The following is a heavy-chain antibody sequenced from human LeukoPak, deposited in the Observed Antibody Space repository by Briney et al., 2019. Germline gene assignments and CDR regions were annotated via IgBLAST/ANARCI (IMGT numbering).Heavy chain of an antibody. J-gene: IGHJ6*03. CDR3: VRTTGSFYFYYYMDV. D-gene: IGHD1-26*01. CDR1: GDSISSSSYY. CDR2: IYYTGST. V-gene: IGHV4-39*07. Sequence: SETLSLTCTVSGDSISSSSYYWGCIRQPPGKGLEWIGNIYYTGSTYYNPSLKSRVTMSVDTSKNQFSLRLSSVTAADTAVYYCVRTTGSFYFYYYMDVWGKGTTVTVSS.